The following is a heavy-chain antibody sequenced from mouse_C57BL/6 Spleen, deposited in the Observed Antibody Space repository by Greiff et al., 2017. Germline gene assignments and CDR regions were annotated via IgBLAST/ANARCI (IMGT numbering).Heavy chain of an antibody. J-gene: IGHJ3*01. CDR1: GFTFSSYA. V-gene: IGHV5-4*01. CDR3: ARVPGAD. CDR2: ISAGGSYT. Sequence: EVQLVESGGGLVQPGGSLKLSCEASGFTFSSYAMSWVRQTPEQRLEWVATISAGGSYTNYTDNVKGRFTISRDNAKNNLYLLKSQLKSEDTAVLYCARVPGADWGQGTLVTVSA.